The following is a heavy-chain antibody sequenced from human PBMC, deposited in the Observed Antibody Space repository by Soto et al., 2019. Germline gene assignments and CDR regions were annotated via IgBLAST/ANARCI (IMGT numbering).Heavy chain of an antibody. CDR1: GGTFSNYA. CDR3: VSRGERDYYDSSAYG. V-gene: IGHV1-69*12. CDR2: IIPIFGTT. J-gene: IGHJ1*01. Sequence: QVQLVQSGAEVKKPGSSVKVSCKASGGTFSNYALSWVRQAPGQGLEWMGDIIPIFGTTNNAQKFPGRGTITADEATSTAYMEMSSLRSEYTAVYYCVSRGERDYYDSSAYGWGQGTLVTVSS. D-gene: IGHD3-22*01.